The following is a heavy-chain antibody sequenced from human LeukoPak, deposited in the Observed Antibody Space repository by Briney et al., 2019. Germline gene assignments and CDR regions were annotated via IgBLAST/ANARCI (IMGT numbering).Heavy chain of an antibody. CDR2: IYYSGST. V-gene: IGHV4-59*01. J-gene: IGHJ6*02. D-gene: IGHD2/OR15-2a*01. Sequence: SETLSLTCSGSGGSISSYFWSWIRQPPGKGLEWIGYIYYSGSTNYNPSLKSRVTISVDTSKNQFSLNLSSVTAADTAVYYCARRTEYDGMDVWGQGTTVTVSS. CDR3: ARRTEYDGMDV. CDR1: GGSISSYF.